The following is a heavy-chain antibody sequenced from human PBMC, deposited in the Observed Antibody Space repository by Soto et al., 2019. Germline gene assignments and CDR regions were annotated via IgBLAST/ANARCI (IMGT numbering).Heavy chain of an antibody. CDR3: ARDHSHCSSTSCYYYYYMDV. J-gene: IGHJ6*03. CDR1: GGTFSSYT. Sequence: QVQLVQSGAEVKKPGSSVKVSCKASGGTFSSYTISWVRQAPGQGLEWMGRIIPILGIANYAQKFQGRVTITADKSTSTAYMELSSLRAEDTAVYYCARDHSHCSSTSCYYYYYMDVWGKGPTVTVSS. CDR2: IIPILGIA. D-gene: IGHD2-2*01. V-gene: IGHV1-69*08.